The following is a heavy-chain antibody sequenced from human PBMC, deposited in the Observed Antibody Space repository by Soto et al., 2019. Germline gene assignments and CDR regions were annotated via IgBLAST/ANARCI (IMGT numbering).Heavy chain of an antibody. CDR1: GYTFTSYD. Sequence: ASVKVSCKASGYTFTSYDINWVRQATGQGLEWMGWMNPNSGNTGYAQKFQGRFTMTRNTSISTAYMELSSLRSEDTAVYYCARSYGDYDKPNPDYWGQGTLVTVSS. CDR3: ARSYGDYDKPNPDY. D-gene: IGHD4-17*01. V-gene: IGHV1-8*01. CDR2: MNPNSGNT. J-gene: IGHJ4*02.